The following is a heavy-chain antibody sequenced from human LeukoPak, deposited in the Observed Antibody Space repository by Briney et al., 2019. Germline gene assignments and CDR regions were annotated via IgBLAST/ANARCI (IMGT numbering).Heavy chain of an antibody. Sequence: GGSLRLSCAASGFTFSSNAMSWVRQAPGKGLEWVSSISDTGGSTCYADSVKGRFTISRDNSKNTLYLQMNSLRAEDTALYYCAKHYDSSGYYYNYWGQGTLVTVSS. V-gene: IGHV3-23*01. CDR1: GFTFSSNA. CDR2: ISDTGGST. CDR3: AKHYDSSGYYYNY. D-gene: IGHD3-22*01. J-gene: IGHJ4*02.